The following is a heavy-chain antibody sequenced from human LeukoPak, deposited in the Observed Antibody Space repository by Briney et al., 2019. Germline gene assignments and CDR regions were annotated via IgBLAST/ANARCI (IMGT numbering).Heavy chain of an antibody. V-gene: IGHV1-8*01. CDR1: GYTFTSYD. D-gene: IGHD3-22*01. J-gene: IGHJ4*02. CDR2: MNPNSGNI. Sequence: GASVKVSCKASGYTFTSYDINWVRQATGQGLEWMGWMNPNSGNIGYAQKFQGRVTMTRNTSISTAYMELSSLRSEDTAVYYCARRLDYYDSSGYYSLFDYWGQGTLVTVSS. CDR3: ARRLDYYDSSGYYSLFDY.